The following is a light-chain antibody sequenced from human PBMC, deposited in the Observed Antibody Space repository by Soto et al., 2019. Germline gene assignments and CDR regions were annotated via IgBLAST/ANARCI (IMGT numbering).Light chain of an antibody. CDR2: AAS. CDR3: QQYVSSLPVT. CDR1: QSLTNTY. Sequence: EIVLTQSPGTLPFSPGETATLSCRASQSLTNTYLAWYQQKPVQAPRLLISAASSRATGIPDRCSGSGSETDFSLPISRLGPGHFAVYYCQQYVSSLPVTLGARTNVEIK. V-gene: IGKV3-20*01. J-gene: IGKJ4*01.